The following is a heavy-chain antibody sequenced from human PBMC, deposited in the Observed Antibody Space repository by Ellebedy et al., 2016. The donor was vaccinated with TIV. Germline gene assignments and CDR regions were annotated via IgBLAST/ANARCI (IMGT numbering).Heavy chain of an antibody. CDR1: GGSVSSGGHS. J-gene: IGHJ6*02. Sequence: SETLSLTCTVSGGSVSSGGHSWTWIRQAPGKGLEWIGYVYHGGSTYFNPSLNSPVSISVDSSKNQFSLRLTSVTTADTAIYYCARAVLSNYYYYGMDIWGQGTTVIVS. CDR2: VYHGGST. D-gene: IGHD3-16*01. V-gene: IGHV4-30-2*01. CDR3: ARAVLSNYYYYGMDI.